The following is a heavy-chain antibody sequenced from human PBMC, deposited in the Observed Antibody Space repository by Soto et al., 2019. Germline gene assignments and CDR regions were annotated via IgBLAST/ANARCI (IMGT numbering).Heavy chain of an antibody. D-gene: IGHD3-22*01. CDR2: IYYSGST. J-gene: IGHJ6*02. V-gene: IGHV4-31*03. Sequence: TSETLSLTCTVSGGSISSGGYYWSWIRQHPGKGLEWIGYIYYSGSTYYNPSLKSRVTISVDTSKNQFSLKLSSVTAADTAVYYCARVCYYDSSGYYRYGMDVWGQGTTVTVSS. CDR3: ARVCYYDSSGYYRYGMDV. CDR1: GGSISSGGYY.